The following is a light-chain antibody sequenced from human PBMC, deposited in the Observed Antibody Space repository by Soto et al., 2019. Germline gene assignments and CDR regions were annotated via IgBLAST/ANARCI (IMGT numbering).Light chain of an antibody. CDR1: QGISSF. Sequence: IRMTQSPSSFSASTGDRVTITCRASQGISSFLAWYQQKSGKSPKLLMYAASTLQSGVPSRFSGSGSGTDFTLTISSLQSEDFATYYCQQYYLYPRTFGQGTKVEIK. CDR2: AAS. V-gene: IGKV1-8*01. J-gene: IGKJ1*01. CDR3: QQYYLYPRT.